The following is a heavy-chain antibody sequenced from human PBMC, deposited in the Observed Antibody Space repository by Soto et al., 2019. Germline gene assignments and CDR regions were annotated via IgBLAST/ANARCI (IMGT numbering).Heavy chain of an antibody. CDR1: GYAISSNHW. V-gene: IGHV4-28*03. Sequence: SETLALTCSVSGYAISSNHWCGWIRQPPGKGLEWIGYIYYSGTTYYNPSLKSRVTMSVDTSKNQFSLKLSSVTAADTAVYYCARGASGYYDSTGYYSPYYFDYWGQGTLVS. J-gene: IGHJ4*02. D-gene: IGHD3-22*01. CDR3: ARGASGYYDSTGYYSPYYFDY. CDR2: IYYSGTT.